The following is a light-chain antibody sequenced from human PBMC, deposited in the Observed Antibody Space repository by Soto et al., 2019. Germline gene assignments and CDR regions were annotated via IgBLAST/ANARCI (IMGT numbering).Light chain of an antibody. V-gene: IGLV2-14*01. CDR1: SSDIGYYNY. Sequence: QSALTQPASASGSPGQSITISCTGTSSDIGYYNYVSWYQQYPGKAPKLVIYEVSDRPSGVSYRFSGSRSGNTASLSISGLQAEDEAEYFCSSYTVASTLVFGGGTKLTVL. CDR3: SSYTVASTLV. J-gene: IGLJ3*02. CDR2: EVS.